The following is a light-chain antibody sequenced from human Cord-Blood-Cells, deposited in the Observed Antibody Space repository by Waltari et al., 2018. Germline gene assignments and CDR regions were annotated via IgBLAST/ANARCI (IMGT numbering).Light chain of an antibody. J-gene: IGKJ3*01. CDR1: LSVSSSS. Sequence: ELVLTQPPGPLSSSPGERATLSRRASLSVSSSSLAWYQQKPGQAPRLLIYGASSRATGSPGRFSGSGSGTDFTLTISRLEPEDFAVYYCQQYGSSPPGFTFGPGTKVDIK. V-gene: IGKV3-20*01. CDR3: QQYGSSPPGFT. CDR2: GAS.